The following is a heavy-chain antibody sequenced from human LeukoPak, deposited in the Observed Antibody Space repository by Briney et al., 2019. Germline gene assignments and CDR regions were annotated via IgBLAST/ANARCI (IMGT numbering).Heavy chain of an antibody. Sequence: PSETLSLTCTVSGGSISSYYWSWIRQPPGKGLEWIGYIYYSGSTNYNPSLKSRVTISVDTSKNQFSLKLSSVTAADTAVYYCASLDSALVRADYYYGLDVWGQGTTVTVSS. V-gene: IGHV4-59*01. CDR1: GGSISSYY. CDR2: IYYSGST. D-gene: IGHD5-18*01. J-gene: IGHJ6*02. CDR3: ASLDSALVRADYYYGLDV.